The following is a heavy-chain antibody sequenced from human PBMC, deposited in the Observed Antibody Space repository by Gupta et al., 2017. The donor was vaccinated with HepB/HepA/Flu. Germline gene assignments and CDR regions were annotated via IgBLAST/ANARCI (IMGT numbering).Heavy chain of an antibody. Sequence: EVQLLESGGGLVKHGESLRLSCAASGFGFGSYAMFWVRQAPGKGLEWVSTISGGVASTYYADSVRGRFTISRDDSKKLVYLHMTSLRAGDTAVYYCANGGLGETTGSMIIGAFDIWGLGTTVTVSS. CDR1: GFGFGSYA. V-gene: IGHV3-23*01. CDR2: ISGGVAST. D-gene: IGHD3-16*01. J-gene: IGHJ3*02. CDR3: ANGGLGETTGSMIIGAFDI.